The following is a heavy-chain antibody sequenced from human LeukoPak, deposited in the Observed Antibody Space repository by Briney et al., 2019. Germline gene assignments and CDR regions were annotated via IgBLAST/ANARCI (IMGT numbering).Heavy chain of an antibody. CDR2: IYSGGST. CDR3: ARCLRGGSYYVQYYFDY. D-gene: IGHD1-26*01. J-gene: IGHJ4*02. Sequence: GGSLRLSCAASGFTVSSNYMSWVRQTPGKGLEWVSVIYSGGSTYYAGSVKGRFTISRDNSKNTLYLQMNSLRAEDTAVYYCARCLRGGSYYVQYYFDYWGQGTLVTVSS. V-gene: IGHV3-66*02. CDR1: GFTVSSNY.